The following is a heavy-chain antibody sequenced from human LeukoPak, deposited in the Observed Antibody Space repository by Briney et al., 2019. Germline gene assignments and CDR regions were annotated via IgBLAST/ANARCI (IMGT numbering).Heavy chain of an antibody. D-gene: IGHD6-25*01. V-gene: IGHV3-20*04. CDR1: GFTFEDFG. CDR2: INWNGVNT. J-gene: IGHJ4*02. Sequence: GGSLRLSCAASGFTFEDFGMHWVRQVPGKGLEWVSGINWNGVNTDYVETLKGRLTISRDNAKNFVYLQMNSLRVEDTAFYFCARGRGSGWRYLDYWGQGILVTVSS. CDR3: ARGRGSGWRYLDY.